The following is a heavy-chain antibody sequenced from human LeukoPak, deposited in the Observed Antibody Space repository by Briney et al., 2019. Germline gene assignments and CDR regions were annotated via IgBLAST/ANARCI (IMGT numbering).Heavy chain of an antibody. D-gene: IGHD6-13*01. J-gene: IGHJ4*02. V-gene: IGHV4-61*02. CDR2: IYTSGST. CDR3: ARTISGYSSSWYGGDPYY. CDR1: GGSISSGGYY. Sequence: SQTLSLTCTVSGGSISSGGYYWSWIRQPAGKGLEWIGRIYTSGSTNYNPSLKSRVTISVDTSKNQFSLKLSSVTAADTAVYYCARTISGYSSSWYGGDPYYWGQGTPVTVSS.